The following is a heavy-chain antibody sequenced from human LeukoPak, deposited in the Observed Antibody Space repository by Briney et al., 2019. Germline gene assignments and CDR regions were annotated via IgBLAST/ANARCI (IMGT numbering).Heavy chain of an antibody. J-gene: IGHJ4*02. Sequence: GGSLRLSCAASGFTFSDYYMSWIRQAPGKGLEWVSGINWNGGSTGYADSVKGRFTISRDNAKNSLYLQMNSLRAEDTALYYCARPAPYDSSSFDYWGQGTLVTVSS. CDR1: GFTFSDYY. D-gene: IGHD3-22*01. CDR3: ARPAPYDSSSFDY. V-gene: IGHV3-20*04. CDR2: INWNGGST.